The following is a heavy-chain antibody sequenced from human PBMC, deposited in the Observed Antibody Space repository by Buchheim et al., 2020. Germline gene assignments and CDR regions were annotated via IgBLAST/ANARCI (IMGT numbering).Heavy chain of an antibody. V-gene: IGHV3-23*01. CDR2: ISGSGGST. CDR3: AKGADYYDSSGYYYYYYMDV. CDR1: GFTFSSYA. J-gene: IGHJ6*03. D-gene: IGHD3-22*01. Sequence: EVQLLESGGGLVQPGGSLRLSCAASGFTFSSYAMSWVRQAPGKGLEWVSAISGSGGSTYYADSVKGRFTISRDNSKNKLYLQMNSLRAEDTAVYYCAKGADYYDSSGYYYYYYMDVWGKGTT.